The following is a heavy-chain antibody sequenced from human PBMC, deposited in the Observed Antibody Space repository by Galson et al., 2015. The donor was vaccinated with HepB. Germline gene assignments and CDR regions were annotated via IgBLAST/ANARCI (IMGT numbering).Heavy chain of an antibody. V-gene: IGHV4-30-2*01. D-gene: IGHD5-12*01. Sequence: TLSLTCAVSGGSISSGGYSWSWIRQPPGKGLEWIGYIYHSGSTYYNPSLKSRVTISVDRSKNQFSLKLSSVTAADTAVYYCARGVRRHSGYVGPHLHFDYWGQGTLVTVSS. J-gene: IGHJ4*02. CDR1: GGSISSGGYS. CDR2: IYHSGST. CDR3: ARGVRRHSGYVGPHLHFDY.